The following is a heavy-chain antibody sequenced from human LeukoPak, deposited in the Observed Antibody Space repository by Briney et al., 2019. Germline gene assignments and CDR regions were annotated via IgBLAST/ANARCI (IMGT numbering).Heavy chain of an antibody. Sequence: GGSLRLSCAGSGFIFGSYWMSWVRQAPGKGLEWVAVISWDGSNKYYADSVKGRFTISRDNSKHTLDLQMNSLRAEDTAVYYCAKEDSSGPQWGQGTLVTVSS. V-gene: IGHV3-30*18. CDR3: AKEDSSGPQ. D-gene: IGHD3-22*01. J-gene: IGHJ4*02. CDR2: ISWDGSNK. CDR1: GFIFGSYW.